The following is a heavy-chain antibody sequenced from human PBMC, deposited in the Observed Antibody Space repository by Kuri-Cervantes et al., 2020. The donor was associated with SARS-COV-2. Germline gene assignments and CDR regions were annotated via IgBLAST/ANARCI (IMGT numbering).Heavy chain of an antibody. J-gene: IGHJ4*02. V-gene: IGHV4-34*01. Sequence: GSLRLSCAVYGWSFSGYYWSWIRQPPGKGLEWIGKINNSGSTNYYPSLKSRVTISVDTSKNQFSLKLSSVTAADTAVYYCARLFRGDFEYWGKGTLVTVSS. CDR2: INNSGST. CDR1: GWSFSGYY. D-gene: IGHD3-16*01. CDR3: ARLFRGDFEY.